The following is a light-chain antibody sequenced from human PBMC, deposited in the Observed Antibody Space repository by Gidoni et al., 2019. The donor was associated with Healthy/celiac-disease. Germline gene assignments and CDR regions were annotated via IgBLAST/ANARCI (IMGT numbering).Light chain of an antibody. Sequence: SQGKRATLSCRASQSVSSYLAWYQQKPGQAPRLLIYDASNRATGIPARFSGSGSGTDFTLTISSLEPEDFAVYYCQQRSNWPLGLTFGGGTKVEIK. CDR2: DAS. J-gene: IGKJ4*01. CDR1: QSVSSY. CDR3: QQRSNWPLGLT. V-gene: IGKV3-11*01.